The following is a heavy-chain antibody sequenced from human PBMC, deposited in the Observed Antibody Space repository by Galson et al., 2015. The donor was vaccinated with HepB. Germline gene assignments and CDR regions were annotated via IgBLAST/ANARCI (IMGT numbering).Heavy chain of an antibody. CDR3: ARVVGELSITYTNWFDP. D-gene: IGHD3-16*02. Sequence: TLSLTCAVSGGSISSSNWWSWVRRPPGKGLEWIGEIYHSGSTNYNPSLKSRVTISVDKSKNQFSLKLSSVTAADTAVYYCARVVGELSITYTNWFDPWGQGTLVTVSS. V-gene: IGHV4-4*02. CDR1: GGSISSSNW. CDR2: IYHSGST. J-gene: IGHJ5*02.